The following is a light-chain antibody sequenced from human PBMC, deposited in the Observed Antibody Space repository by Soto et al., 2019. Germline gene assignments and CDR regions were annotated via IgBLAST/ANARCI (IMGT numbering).Light chain of an antibody. Sequence: IQMTQSPSSVSASVGDRVTITCRASQDISTWLAWYQQKPGKAPKLLMYVASNLQSGVPSRFSGSGSGTEFTLTITSLQPEEFATYYCQQAKSVPYTFGQGTKLDIK. V-gene: IGKV1-12*01. CDR3: QQAKSVPYT. CDR1: QDISTW. J-gene: IGKJ2*01. CDR2: VAS.